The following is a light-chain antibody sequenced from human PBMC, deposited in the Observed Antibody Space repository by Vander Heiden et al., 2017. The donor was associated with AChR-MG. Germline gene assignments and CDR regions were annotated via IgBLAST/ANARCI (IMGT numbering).Light chain of an antibody. J-gene: IGKJ3*01. CDR1: QDISNY. CDR3: QQYDNLPPFT. V-gene: IGKV1-33*01. CDR2: DAS. Sequence: DIQMTQSPSSLSAFVGDRVTITCQASQDISNYLNWYQQRPGKAPKLLIYDASNLQTGVPSRFSGNGSGTDFTFTISSLQPGDIATYYCQQYDNLPPFTFGPGTKVDIK.